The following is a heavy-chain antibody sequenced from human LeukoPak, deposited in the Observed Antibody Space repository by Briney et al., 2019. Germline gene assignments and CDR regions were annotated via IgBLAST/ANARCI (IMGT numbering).Heavy chain of an antibody. V-gene: IGHV3-30*02. CDR2: IRYDGSNK. CDR3: AKASLGYCSSTSCSGEYFQH. Sequence: GGSLRLSCAASGFTFSSYGMHWVRQAPGKGLEWVAFIRYDGSNKYYADSVKGRFTISRDNSKNTLYLQMNSLRAEDTAVYYCAKASLGYCSSTSCSGEYFQHWGQGTLVTVSS. D-gene: IGHD2-2*01. J-gene: IGHJ1*01. CDR1: GFTFSSYG.